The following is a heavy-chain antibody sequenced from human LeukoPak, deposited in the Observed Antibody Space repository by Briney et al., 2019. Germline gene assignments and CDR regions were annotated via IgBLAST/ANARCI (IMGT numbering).Heavy chain of an antibody. CDR3: ARDCSSTSCLLPKGVMDV. V-gene: IGHV3-21*01. J-gene: IGHJ6*02. CDR1: GFTFSSYS. CDR2: ISSSSSYI. Sequence: AGGSLRLSCAASGFTFSSYSMNWVRQAPGKGLEWVSSISSSSSYIYYADSVKGRFTISRDNAKNSLYLQMNSLRAEDTAVYYCARDCSSTSCLLPKGVMDVRGQGTTVTVSS. D-gene: IGHD2-2*01.